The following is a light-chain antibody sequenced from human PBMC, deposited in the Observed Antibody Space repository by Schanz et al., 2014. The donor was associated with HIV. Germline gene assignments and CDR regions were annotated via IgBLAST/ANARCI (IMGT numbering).Light chain of an antibody. CDR2: DVT. CDR1: TSDIGNHDF. V-gene: IGLV2-8*01. J-gene: IGLJ3*02. Sequence: QSVLTQPASVSGSPGQSVTISCTGTTSDIGNHDFVSWYQQHPGKAPKLMIYDVTKRPSGVPARFSGSKSGNTASLTVSGLQAEDEADYYCSSYAGTNNFWVFGGGTKLTVL. CDR3: SSYAGTNNFWV.